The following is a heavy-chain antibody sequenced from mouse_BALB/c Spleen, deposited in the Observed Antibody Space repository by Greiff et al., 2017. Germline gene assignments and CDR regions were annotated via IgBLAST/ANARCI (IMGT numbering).Heavy chain of an antibody. CDR2: IDPANGNT. V-gene: IGHV14-3*02. CDR3: ARQLPRYWYFDV. CDR1: GFNIKDTY. J-gene: IGHJ1*01. Sequence: EVMLKQSGAELVKPGASVKLSCTASGFNIKDTYMHWVKQRPEQGLEWIGRIDPANGNTKYDPKFQGKATITADTSSNTAYLQLSSLTSEDTAVYYCARQLPRYWYFDVWGAGTTVTVSS. D-gene: IGHD1-1*01.